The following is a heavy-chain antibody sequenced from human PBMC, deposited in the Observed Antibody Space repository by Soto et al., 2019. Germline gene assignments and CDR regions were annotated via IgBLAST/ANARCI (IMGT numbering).Heavy chain of an antibody. J-gene: IGHJ6*03. CDR1: GGSISSYY. CDR3: ARVRGVIVKSYMDV. V-gene: IGHV4-59*01. D-gene: IGHD3-16*02. Sequence: SETLSLTCTVSGGSISSYYWSWIRQPPGKGLEWIGYIYYSGSTNYNPSLKSRVTISEDTSKNQFSLKLSSVTAADTAVYYCARVRGVIVKSYMDVWGKGTTVTVSS. CDR2: IYYSGST.